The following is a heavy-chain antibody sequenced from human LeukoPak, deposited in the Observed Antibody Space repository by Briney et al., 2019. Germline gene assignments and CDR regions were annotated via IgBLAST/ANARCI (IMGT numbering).Heavy chain of an antibody. CDR1: GYSFTSYW. V-gene: IGHV5-51*01. CDR2: IYPGDSDT. CDR3: AKSYEMIDYYYGMDV. J-gene: IGHJ6*02. D-gene: IGHD2-21*01. Sequence: GESLKISCKGSGYSFTSYWIGWVRQMPGKGLEWMGIIYPGDSDTRYSPSFQGQVTISADKSISTAYLQWSSLKASDTAMYYCAKSYEMIDYYYGMDVWGQGTTVTVSS.